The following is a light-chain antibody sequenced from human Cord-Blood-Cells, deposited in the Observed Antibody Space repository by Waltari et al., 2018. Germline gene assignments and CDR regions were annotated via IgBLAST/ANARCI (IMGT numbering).Light chain of an antibody. CDR2: AAS. Sequence: DIQMIQSPSSLYAYVGDRVTLTCRARQSISSYLNWYQQKPGKAPKLLIYAASSLQSGVPSRFSDSGSGTDFTLTISSLQPEDFATYYCQQSYSTPYPFGQGTKLEIK. CDR1: QSISSY. CDR3: QQSYSTPYP. J-gene: IGKJ2*01. V-gene: IGKV1-39*01.